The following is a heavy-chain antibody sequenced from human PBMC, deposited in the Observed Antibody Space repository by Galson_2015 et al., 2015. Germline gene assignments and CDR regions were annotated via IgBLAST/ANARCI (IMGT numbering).Heavy chain of an antibody. CDR2: ISSSGNTI. CDR3: ARTHLLSGPSDY. Sequence: SLRLSCAASGFTFSTYEMNWVRQAPGKGLEWVSYISSSGNTIYYADSVRGRFTISRDNAKNSLYLQLSSLRAEDTAFYFCARTHLLSGPSDYWGQGTLVTVSS. V-gene: IGHV3-48*03. J-gene: IGHJ4*02. CDR1: GFTFSTYE. D-gene: IGHD2/OR15-2a*01.